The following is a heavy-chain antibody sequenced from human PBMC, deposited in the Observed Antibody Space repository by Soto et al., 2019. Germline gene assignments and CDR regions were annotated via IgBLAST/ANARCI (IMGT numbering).Heavy chain of an antibody. CDR1: GASISSCDW. V-gene: IGHV4-4*02. D-gene: IGHD2-2*02. CDR3: ATRDYTASPY. CDR2: IHHSGAT. Sequence: QVQLQESGPGLVKPSGTLSLTCAVSGASISSCDWWTWVRQPPGKGLEWIGEIHHSGATSYNSSVKSRVTISLDKSKTHFSLQLNSVTAADTAVYYCATRDYTASPYWGQGILVTVSS. J-gene: IGHJ4*02.